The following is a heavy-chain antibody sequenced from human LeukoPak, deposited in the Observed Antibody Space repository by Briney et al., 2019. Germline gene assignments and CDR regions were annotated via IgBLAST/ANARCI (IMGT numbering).Heavy chain of an antibody. D-gene: IGHD3-9*01. J-gene: IGHJ4*02. V-gene: IGHV3-7*01. Sequence: GGSLRLSCAASGFTFSSYGMHWVRQAPGKGLEWVANIKQDGSEKYYVDSVKGRFTISRDNAKNSLYLQMNSLRAEDTAVYYCAREGTGYYYRKYYFDYWGQGTLVTVSS. CDR1: GFTFSSYG. CDR2: IKQDGSEK. CDR3: AREGTGYYYRKYYFDY.